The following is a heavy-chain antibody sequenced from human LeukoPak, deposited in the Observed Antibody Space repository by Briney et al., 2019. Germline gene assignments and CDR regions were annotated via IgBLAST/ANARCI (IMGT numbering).Heavy chain of an antibody. CDR1: GFTFDDYA. V-gene: IGHV3-43*02. CDR2: VSGDGGST. J-gene: IGHJ4*02. Sequence: GGSLRLSCAASGFTFDDYAMHWVRQAPGKGLEWVSLVSGDGGSTYYADSVKGRFTISRDNSKNSLYLQMNSLRTEDTALYYCAKGGYVWGSYRYTEVGYFDYWGQGTLVTVSS. CDR3: AKGGYVWGSYRYTEVGYFDY. D-gene: IGHD3-16*02.